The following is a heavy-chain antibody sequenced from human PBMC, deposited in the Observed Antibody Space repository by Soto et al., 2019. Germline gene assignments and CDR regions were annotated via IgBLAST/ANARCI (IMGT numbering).Heavy chain of an antibody. CDR1: EFTFSNYA. Sequence: EVQLLESGGGLVQPGGSLRLSCAASEFTFSNYAMSWVRQAPGKGLEWVSAISYGGGTTYYAASVKGRFTISRDNSKNTLYLQMNSLRAEDTAVYYCAKNPGYYYDSTVYHFDYWGQGTLVTVSS. CDR2: ISYGGGTT. J-gene: IGHJ4*02. CDR3: AKNPGYYYDSTVYHFDY. D-gene: IGHD3-22*01. V-gene: IGHV3-23*01.